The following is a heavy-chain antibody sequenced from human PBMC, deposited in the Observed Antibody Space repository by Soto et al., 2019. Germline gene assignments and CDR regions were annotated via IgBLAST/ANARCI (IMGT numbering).Heavy chain of an antibody. CDR2: IYDGGNT. CDR1: GGSISSSSYY. J-gene: IGHJ6*02. Sequence: PSEILSLTFTVSGGSISSSSYYWGWIRQPPGKGLEWIGSIYDGGNTYYNPSLKSRVTISVDTSKNQFSLRLNSVTAADTAVYYCATDLNYDTWSGDYYGMDVWGQGTTVTVSS. V-gene: IGHV4-39*01. D-gene: IGHD3-3*01. CDR3: ATDLNYDTWSGDYYGMDV.